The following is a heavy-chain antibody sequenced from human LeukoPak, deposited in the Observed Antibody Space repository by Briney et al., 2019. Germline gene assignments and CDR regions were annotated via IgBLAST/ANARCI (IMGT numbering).Heavy chain of an antibody. CDR3: AKGARGDTVTSIVGLNWFDP. J-gene: IGHJ5*02. D-gene: IGHD4-17*01. CDR1: GITFRSYG. CDR2: ISYGGSHK. Sequence: GGSLRLSCAASGITFRSYGMHWVRQAPGKGLEWVAVISYGGSHKYYADSVKGRFSISRDNSKNTLYLQMNSLRADDTAVYYCAKGARGDTVTSIVGLNWFDPWGQGTLVTVSS. V-gene: IGHV3-30*18.